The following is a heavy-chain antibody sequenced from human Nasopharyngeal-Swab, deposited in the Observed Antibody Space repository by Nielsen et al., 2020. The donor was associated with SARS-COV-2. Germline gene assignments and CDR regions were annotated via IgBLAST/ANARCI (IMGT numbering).Heavy chain of an antibody. V-gene: IGHV4-59*08. J-gene: IGHJ3*02. CDR3: ARHANYDYVWGSYRPHDAFDI. D-gene: IGHD3-16*02. Sequence: SETLSLTCTVSGGSISSYYWSWIRQPPGKGLEWIGYIYCSGSTNYNPSLKSRVTISVDTSKNQFSLKLSSVTAADTAVYYCARHANYDYVWGSYRPHDAFDIWGQGTMVTVSS. CDR2: IYCSGST. CDR1: GGSISSYY.